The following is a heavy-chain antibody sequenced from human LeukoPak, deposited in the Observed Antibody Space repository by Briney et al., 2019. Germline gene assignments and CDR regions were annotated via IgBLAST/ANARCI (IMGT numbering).Heavy chain of an antibody. D-gene: IGHD3-22*01. V-gene: IGHV4-59*01. CDR1: GGSISSDY. CDR3: ARGVSVYSSGYYFSRRWDY. Sequence: PSETLSLTCTVSGGSISSDYWSWIRQPPGKELEWIGYIHYSGSTNYNPSLKSRVTISVDTSKNQFSLKLSSVTAADTAVYYCARGVSVYSSGYYFSRRWDYWGQGTLVTVSS. J-gene: IGHJ4*02. CDR2: IHYSGST.